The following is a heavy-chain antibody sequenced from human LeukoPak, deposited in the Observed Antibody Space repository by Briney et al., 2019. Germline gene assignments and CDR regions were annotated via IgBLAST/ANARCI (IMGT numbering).Heavy chain of an antibody. CDR3: AADTPVIPAQIDY. CDR1: GFIFSHAW. V-gene: IGHV3-15*01. Sequence: GSLRLSCAASGFIFSHAWMNWVRQAPGKGLQWLGRIRSGGAREYAAPAQGRFTISRDDSKNTVYLQMNNLDTDDTAVYFCAADTPVIPAQIDYWGQGTLVTVSS. J-gene: IGHJ4*02. CDR2: IRSGGAR. D-gene: IGHD3-16*02.